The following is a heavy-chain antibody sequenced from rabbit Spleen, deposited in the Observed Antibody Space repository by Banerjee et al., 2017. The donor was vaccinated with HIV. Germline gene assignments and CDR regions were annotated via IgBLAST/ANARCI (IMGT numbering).Heavy chain of an antibody. CDR1: GFDISGDH. V-gene: IGHV1S45*01. D-gene: IGHD1-1*01. Sequence: QQQLEESGGGLVQPGGTLTLTCKASGFDISGDHMCWVRQAPGKGLEWIACIYADSSGSTYYANWAKGRFTCSKTSSTTVTLRMTSLTAADTATYFCARNYVNAFDPWGQGTLVTVS. CDR3: ARNYVNAFDP. J-gene: IGHJ2*01. CDR2: IYADSSGST.